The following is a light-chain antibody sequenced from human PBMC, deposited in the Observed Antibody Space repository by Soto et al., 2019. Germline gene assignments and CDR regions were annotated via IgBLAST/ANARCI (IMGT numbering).Light chain of an antibody. Sequence: ENVLTQFPGTLSLSPGDRATLSCRASQSLSSDSLAWYQQKPGQAPRLLIYGASSRDNGIPDRFSGSGSGTDFTLTISRLEPEDFAVYYCHQYGSSPLTFGGGAKVEIK. V-gene: IGKV3-20*01. J-gene: IGKJ4*01. CDR2: GAS. CDR1: QSLSSDS. CDR3: HQYGSSPLT.